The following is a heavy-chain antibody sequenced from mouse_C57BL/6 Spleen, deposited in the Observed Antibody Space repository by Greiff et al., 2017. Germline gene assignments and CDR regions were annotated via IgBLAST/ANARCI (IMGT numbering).Heavy chain of an antibody. J-gene: IGHJ2*01. Sequence: ESGPGLVKPSQSLSLTCSVTGYSITSGYYWNWIRQFPGNKLEWMGYISYDGSNNYNPSLKNRISITRDTSKNQFFLKLNSVTTEDTATYYCARGDTSWDYWGQGTTLTVSS. CDR2: ISYDGSN. V-gene: IGHV3-6*01. CDR3: ARGDTSWDY. CDR1: GYSITSGYY.